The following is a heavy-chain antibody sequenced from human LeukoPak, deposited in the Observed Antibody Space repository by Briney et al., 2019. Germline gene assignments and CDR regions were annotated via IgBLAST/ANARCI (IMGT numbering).Heavy chain of an antibody. D-gene: IGHD3-10*01. V-gene: IGHV4-34*01. J-gene: IGHJ4*02. CDR3: ARLVVRGVIITSSFDY. CDR1: GGSFSGYY. Sequence: SETLSLTCAVYGGSFSGYYWGWIRQPPGKGLEWIGEINHSGSTNYNPSLKSRVTISVDTSKNQFSLKLSSVTAADTAVYYCARLVVRGVIITSSFDYWGQGTLVTVSS. CDR2: INHSGST.